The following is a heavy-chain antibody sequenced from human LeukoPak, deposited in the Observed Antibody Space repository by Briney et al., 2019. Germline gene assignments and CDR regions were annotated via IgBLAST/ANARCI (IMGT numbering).Heavy chain of an antibody. Sequence: SGGSLRLSCAASGFTFSNYGMHWVRQAPGKGLEWVAVISSDGGTKYYADSVKGRFTISRDNSKNTLYLQMNSLRAEDTAVYYCARRAGAYSHPYDYWGQGTLVTVSS. V-gene: IGHV3-30*03. CDR3: ARRAGAYSHPYDY. CDR2: ISSDGGTK. D-gene: IGHD4/OR15-4a*01. CDR1: GFTFSNYG. J-gene: IGHJ4*02.